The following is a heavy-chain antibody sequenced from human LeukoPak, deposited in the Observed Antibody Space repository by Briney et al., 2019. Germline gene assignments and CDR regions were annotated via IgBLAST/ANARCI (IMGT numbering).Heavy chain of an antibody. D-gene: IGHD6-19*01. Sequence: GGSLRLSCVASGFTYSHYGMNWVRQAPGKGLEWVSGITSDSRGIYYADSVKGRFTISRDNAKKSVHLQMNSLRAEDTAVYYCARGASVVAGSDNALDIWGQGTMVTVSS. J-gene: IGHJ3*02. CDR1: GFTYSHYG. CDR2: ITSDSRGI. V-gene: IGHV3-21*01. CDR3: ARGASVVAGSDNALDI.